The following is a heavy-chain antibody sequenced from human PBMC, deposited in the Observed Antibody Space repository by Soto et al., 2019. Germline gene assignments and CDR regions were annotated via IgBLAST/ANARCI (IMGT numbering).Heavy chain of an antibody. CDR1: GFTVSSNY. J-gene: IGHJ4*02. Sequence: EVQLVESEGGLVQPGGSLRLSCAASGFTVSSNYMSWVRQAPGKGLEWVSVIYSGGSTYYADSVKGRFTISRHNSKNTLYLQMNSLRAEDTAVYYCARESVYGSGSYDYWGQGTLVTVSS. D-gene: IGHD3-10*01. CDR2: IYSGGST. CDR3: ARESVYGSGSYDY. V-gene: IGHV3-53*04.